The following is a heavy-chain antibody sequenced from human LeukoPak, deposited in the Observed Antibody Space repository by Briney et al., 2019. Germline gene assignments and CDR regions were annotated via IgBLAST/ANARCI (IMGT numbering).Heavy chain of an antibody. CDR2: ISAYNGNT. V-gene: IGHV1-18*01. CDR1: GYTFTSYG. Sequence: ASVKVSCKASGYTFTSYGISWVRQAPGQGLEWMGWISAYNGNTNYAQKLQGRVTMTTDTSTSTAHMELRSLRSDDTAVYYCARVTGCSSTSCYLYYYYYMDVWGKGTTVTVSS. J-gene: IGHJ6*03. D-gene: IGHD2-2*01. CDR3: ARVTGCSSTSCYLYYYYYMDV.